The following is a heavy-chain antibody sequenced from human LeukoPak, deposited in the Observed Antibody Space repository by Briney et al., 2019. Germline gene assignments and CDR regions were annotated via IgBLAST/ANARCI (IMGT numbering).Heavy chain of an antibody. CDR1: GGSISSSSYY. D-gene: IGHD5-18*01. Sequence: SETLSLTCTVSGGSISSSSYYWGWIRQPPGKGLEWIGSIYYSGSTYYNPSLKSRVTISVDTSKNQFSLKLSSVTAADTAVYYCARDRYSYGSGAFFDYWGQGTLVTVSS. CDR3: ARDRYSYGSGAFFDY. CDR2: IYYSGST. V-gene: IGHV4-39*02. J-gene: IGHJ4*02.